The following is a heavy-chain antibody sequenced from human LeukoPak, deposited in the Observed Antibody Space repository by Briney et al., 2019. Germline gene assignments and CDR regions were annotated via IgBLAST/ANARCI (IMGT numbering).Heavy chain of an antibody. CDR2: IYSSGNT. J-gene: IGHJ4*02. CDR3: ARTTLYYLNYFDY. Sequence: SETLSLTCTVSGYSISSGYYWGWIRQPPGKGLEWIGRIYSSGNTNYNPSLQSRVTMSVDTSKNQFSLKLTSVTAADTAVYYCARTTLYYLNYFDYWGQGTLVTVSS. D-gene: IGHD3-22*01. CDR1: GYSISSGYY. V-gene: IGHV4-38-2*02.